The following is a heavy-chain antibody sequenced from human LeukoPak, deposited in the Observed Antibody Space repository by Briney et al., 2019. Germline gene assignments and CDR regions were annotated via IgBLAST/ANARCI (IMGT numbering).Heavy chain of an antibody. Sequence: GGSLRLSCAASGFTFSSYAMSRVRQAPGRGLEWVSGISGSGGSTYYADSVKGRFTISRDNSKNTLYLRMNSLRAEDTAVYYCVKEYSSSSNDYWGQGTLVTVSS. CDR2: ISGSGGST. CDR3: VKEYSSSSNDY. J-gene: IGHJ4*02. V-gene: IGHV3-23*01. CDR1: GFTFSSYA. D-gene: IGHD6-6*01.